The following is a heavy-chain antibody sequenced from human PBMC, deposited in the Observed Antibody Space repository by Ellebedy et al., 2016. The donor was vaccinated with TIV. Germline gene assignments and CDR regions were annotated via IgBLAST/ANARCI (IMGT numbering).Heavy chain of an antibody. CDR3: ARVSNYQDRFLEWLPDAFDI. Sequence: ASVKVSCXASGYTFTGYYMHWVRQAPGQGLEWMGIINPSGGSTSYAQKFQGRVTMTRDTSTSTVYMELSSLRSDDTAVYYCARVSNYQDRFLEWLPDAFDIWGQGTMVTVSS. J-gene: IGHJ3*02. D-gene: IGHD3-3*01. V-gene: IGHV1-46*01. CDR1: GYTFTGYY. CDR2: INPSGGST.